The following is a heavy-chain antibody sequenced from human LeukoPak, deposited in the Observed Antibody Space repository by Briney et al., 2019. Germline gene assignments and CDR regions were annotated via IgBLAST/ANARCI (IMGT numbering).Heavy chain of an antibody. J-gene: IGHJ2*01. CDR3: ARESGGTSPYWYFDL. CDR1: GFIFSRYA. Sequence: PGTSLRLSCAASGFIFSRYAMHWVRQAPGKGLEWVAFISHDGSDKYFADSLKGRFTISRDNSKNTLFLQMNSLRAEDTAVYYCARESGGTSPYWYFDLWGRGTLVSVSS. V-gene: IGHV3-33*05. D-gene: IGHD1-7*01. CDR2: ISHDGSDK.